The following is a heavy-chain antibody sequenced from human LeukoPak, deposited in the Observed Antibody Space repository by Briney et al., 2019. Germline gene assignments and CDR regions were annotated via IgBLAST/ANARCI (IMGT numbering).Heavy chain of an antibody. CDR1: GFTFSSYG. CDR2: IRYDGSNK. D-gene: IGHD5-18*01. CDR3: AKDRGSGYSYGGRTFDY. Sequence: GGSLRLSCAASGFTFSSYGMHWVRQAPGKGLEWVAFIRYDGSNKYYADSVKGRFTISRDNSKNTLYLQMNSLRAEDTAVYYCAKDRGSGYSYGGRTFDYWGREPWSPSPQ. V-gene: IGHV3-30*02. J-gene: IGHJ4*02.